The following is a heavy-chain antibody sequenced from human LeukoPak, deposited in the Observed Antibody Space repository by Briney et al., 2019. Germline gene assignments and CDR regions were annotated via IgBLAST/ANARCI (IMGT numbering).Heavy chain of an antibody. D-gene: IGHD3-10*01. Sequence: PGGSLRLSCAASGFTFSSYAMSWVRQAPGKGLEWVSAISGSGGSAYYADSVKGRFTISRDNSKNTLYLQMNSLRAEDTAVYYCAKDLGMVRGAPDAFDIWGQGTMVTVSS. J-gene: IGHJ3*02. CDR3: AKDLGMVRGAPDAFDI. V-gene: IGHV3-23*01. CDR1: GFTFSSYA. CDR2: ISGSGGSA.